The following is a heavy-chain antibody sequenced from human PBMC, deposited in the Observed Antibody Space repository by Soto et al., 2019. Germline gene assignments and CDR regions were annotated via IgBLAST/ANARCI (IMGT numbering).Heavy chain of an antibody. CDR3: AKVFRKNHILTGFPMDV. CDR2: ISGSGGST. D-gene: IGHD3-9*01. Sequence: LRLSCAASGFTFSSYAMSWVRQAPGKGLEWVSAISGSGGSTYYADSVKGRFTISRDNSKNTLYLQMNSLRAEDTAVYYCAKVFRKNHILTGFPMDVWGQGTTVTVSS. J-gene: IGHJ6*02. V-gene: IGHV3-23*01. CDR1: GFTFSSYA.